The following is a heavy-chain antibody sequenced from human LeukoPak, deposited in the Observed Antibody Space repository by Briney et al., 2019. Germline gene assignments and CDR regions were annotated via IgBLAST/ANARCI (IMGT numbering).Heavy chain of an antibody. V-gene: IGHV4-34*01. J-gene: IGHJ5*02. D-gene: IGHD3-22*01. CDR1: GGSFSGYY. CDR2: VNHSGST. CDR3: ARASSGYYYRFDP. Sequence: SETLSLTCAVYGGSFSGYYWSWIRQPPGKGLEWIGEVNHSGSTNYSPSLKSRVTISVDTSKNQFSLKLSSVTAADTAVYYCARASSGYYYRFDPWGQGTLVTVSS.